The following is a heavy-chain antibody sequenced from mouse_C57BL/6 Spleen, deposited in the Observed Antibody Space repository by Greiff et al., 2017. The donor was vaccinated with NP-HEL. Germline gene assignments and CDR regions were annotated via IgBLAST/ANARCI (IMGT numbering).Heavy chain of an antibody. CDR1: GYTFTSYW. V-gene: IGHV1-53*01. CDR2: INPSNGGT. CDR3: AKGLYYYGSSRRPYWYFDV. J-gene: IGHJ1*03. D-gene: IGHD1-1*01. Sequence: VQLQQSGTELVKPGASVKLSCKASGYTFTSYWMHWVKQRPGQGLEWIGNINPSNGGTNYNEKFKSKATLTVDKSSSTAYMQLSSLTSEDSAVYYCAKGLYYYGSSRRPYWYFDVWGTGTTVTVSS.